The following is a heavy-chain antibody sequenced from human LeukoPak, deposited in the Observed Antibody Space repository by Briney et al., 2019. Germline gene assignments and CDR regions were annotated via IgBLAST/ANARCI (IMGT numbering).Heavy chain of an antibody. CDR2: IKSKTDGGTT. V-gene: IGHV3-15*01. Sequence: GGSLRLSCAASGFTFSNAWMSWVRQAPGKGLEWVGRIKSKTDGGTTDYAAPVKGRFTISRDDSKNTLYLQMNSLKTEDTAVYYCTNSAGCSSTSCYPRYYFDYWGQGTLVTVSS. CDR3: TNSAGCSSTSCYPRYYFDY. D-gene: IGHD2-2*01. CDR1: GFTFSNAW. J-gene: IGHJ4*02.